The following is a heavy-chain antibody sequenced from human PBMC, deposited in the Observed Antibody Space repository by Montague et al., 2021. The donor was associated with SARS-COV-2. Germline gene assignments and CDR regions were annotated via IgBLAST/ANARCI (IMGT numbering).Heavy chain of an antibody. CDR2: ISYDGSNK. Sequence: LSLTCTVSGGSISSYYWSWIRQAPGKGLEWVAVISYDGSNKYYADSVKGRFTISRDNSKNTLYLQMNSLRAEDTAVYYCARGAQKQYVLLWFGELLHDAFDIWGQGTMVTVSS. CDR3: ARGAQKQYVLLWFGELLHDAFDI. CDR1: GGSISSYY. J-gene: IGHJ3*02. V-gene: IGHV3-30-3*01. D-gene: IGHD3-10*01.